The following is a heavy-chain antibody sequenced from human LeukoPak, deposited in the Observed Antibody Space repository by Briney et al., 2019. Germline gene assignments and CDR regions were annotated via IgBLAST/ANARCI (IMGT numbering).Heavy chain of an antibody. CDR1: GFTFSSYG. Sequence: GGSLRLSCAASGFTFSSYGMHWVRQAPGKGLEWVAFIRFDGSNKYYADSVKGRFTISRDNSKNTLYLQMNSLRAEDTAMYYCAKDKYGDYVFDYWGQGTLVTVSS. V-gene: IGHV3-30*02. CDR2: IRFDGSNK. J-gene: IGHJ4*02. D-gene: IGHD4-17*01. CDR3: AKDKYGDYVFDY.